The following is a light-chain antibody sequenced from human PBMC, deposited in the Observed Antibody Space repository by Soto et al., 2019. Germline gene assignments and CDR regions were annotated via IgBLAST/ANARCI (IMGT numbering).Light chain of an antibody. Sequence: QSVLTQPASVSGSPGQSITISCTGTSSDVGGYNYVSWYQQHPGKAPKLMIYNVSNWPSGVSNRFSGSKSGNTASLTISGLQAEDEGHYYCSSFTSTNTVLFGGGTKLTVL. J-gene: IGLJ2*01. CDR2: NVS. V-gene: IGLV2-14*01. CDR3: SSFTSTNTVL. CDR1: SSDVGGYNY.